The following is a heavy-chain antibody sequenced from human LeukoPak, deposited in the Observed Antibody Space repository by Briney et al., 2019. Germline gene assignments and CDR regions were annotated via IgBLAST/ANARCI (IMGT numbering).Heavy chain of an antibody. J-gene: IGHJ1*01. CDR3: AKEGYDSSGYYYAYFQH. CDR2: IYSGGGT. Sequence: GGSLRLSCAASGFTVSSNYMSWVRQAPGKGLEWVSVIYSGGGTYYADSVKGRFTISRDNSKNTLYLQMNSLRAEDTAVYYCAKEGYDSSGYYYAYFQHWGQGTLVTVSS. V-gene: IGHV3-53*01. CDR1: GFTVSSNY. D-gene: IGHD3-22*01.